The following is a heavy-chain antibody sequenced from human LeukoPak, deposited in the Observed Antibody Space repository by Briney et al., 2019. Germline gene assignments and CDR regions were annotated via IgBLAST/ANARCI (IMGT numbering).Heavy chain of an antibody. CDR3: AKDGAPYSGYGGFDY. CDR2: ISWDGGST. CDR1: GFTFDDYT. Sequence: GGSLRLSCAASGFTFDDYTMHWVRQAPGKGLEWVSLISWDGGSTYYADSGKGRFTISRDNSKNSLYLQMNSLRTEDTALYYCAKDGAPYSGYGGFDYWGQGTLVTVSS. J-gene: IGHJ4*02. V-gene: IGHV3-43*01. D-gene: IGHD5-12*01.